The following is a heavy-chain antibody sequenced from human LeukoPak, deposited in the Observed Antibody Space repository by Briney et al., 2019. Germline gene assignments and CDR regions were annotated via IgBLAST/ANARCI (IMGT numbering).Heavy chain of an antibody. D-gene: IGHD4-17*01. Sequence: GASVKVSCKASGYTFTGYYMHRVRQAPGQGLEWMGWINPNSGGTNYAQKFQGRVTMTRDTSISTAYMGLSRLRSDDTAVYYCARDRDYGDYVRYYYMDVWGKGTTVTVSS. CDR2: INPNSGGT. CDR3: ARDRDYGDYVRYYYMDV. CDR1: GYTFTGYY. J-gene: IGHJ6*03. V-gene: IGHV1-2*02.